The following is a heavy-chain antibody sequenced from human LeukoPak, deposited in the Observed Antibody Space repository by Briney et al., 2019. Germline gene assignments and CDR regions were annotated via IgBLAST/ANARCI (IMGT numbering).Heavy chain of an antibody. Sequence: PGGSLRLSCAASGFTFSSYAMHWVRQAPGKGLEWVAVISYDGSNKYYADSVKGRFTISRDNSKNTLYLQMNSLRAEDTAVYHCAKYCSSTSCPRDYYMDVWGKGTTVTVSS. CDR3: AKYCSSTSCPRDYYMDV. V-gene: IGHV3-30*01. D-gene: IGHD2-2*01. J-gene: IGHJ6*03. CDR1: GFTFSSYA. CDR2: ISYDGSNK.